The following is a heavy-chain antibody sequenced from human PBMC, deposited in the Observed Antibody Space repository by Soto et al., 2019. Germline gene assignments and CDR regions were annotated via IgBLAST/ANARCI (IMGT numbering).Heavy chain of an antibody. CDR1: GFTFRDYY. J-gene: IGHJ4*02. Sequence: PGGSLRLSCAASGFTFRDYYMSWIRQAPGKGLEWVSDISSSSTYINYADSVKGRFTISRDNAKNSLYLQMNSLRAEDTAVYYCARGPDYYDSSGYYSLAYWGQGTLVTVSS. CDR2: ISSSSTYI. CDR3: ARGPDYYDSSGYYSLAY. V-gene: IGHV3-11*06. D-gene: IGHD3-22*01.